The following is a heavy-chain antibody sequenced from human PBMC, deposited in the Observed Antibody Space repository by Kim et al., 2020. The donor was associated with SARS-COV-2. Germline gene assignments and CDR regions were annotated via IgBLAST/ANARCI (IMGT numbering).Heavy chain of an antibody. J-gene: IGHJ6*02. CDR3: ARGGTYSSSWSGDYYYYYGMDV. D-gene: IGHD6-13*01. Sequence: ASVKVSCKASGYTFTSYDINWVRQATGQGLEWMGWMNPNSGNTGYAQKFQGRVTMTRNTSISTAYMELSSLRSEDTAVYYCARGGTYSSSWSGDYYYYYGMDVWGQGTTVTVSS. V-gene: IGHV1-8*01. CDR2: MNPNSGNT. CDR1: GYTFTSYD.